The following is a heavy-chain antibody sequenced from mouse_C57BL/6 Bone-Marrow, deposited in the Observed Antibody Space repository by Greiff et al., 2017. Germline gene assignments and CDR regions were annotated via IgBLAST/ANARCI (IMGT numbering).Heavy chain of an antibody. V-gene: IGHV1-82*01. D-gene: IGHD2-3*01. Sequence: QVPLQQSGPELVKPGASVKISCKASGYAFSSSWMNWVKQRPGKGLEWLGRIYPGDGDTNYNGKFKGKATLTADKSSSTAYMQLSSLTSEDSAVYFCARAAIYDGYYLAADGGQGTLVTVSA. J-gene: IGHJ3*01. CDR1: GYAFSSSW. CDR2: IYPGDGDT. CDR3: ARAAIYDGYYLAAD.